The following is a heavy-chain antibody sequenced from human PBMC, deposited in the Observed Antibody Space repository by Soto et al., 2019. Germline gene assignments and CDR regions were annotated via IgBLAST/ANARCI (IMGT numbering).Heavy chain of an antibody. V-gene: IGHV3-21*01. CDR1: GFTFSSYS. J-gene: IGHJ4*02. CDR2: ISSSSSSYI. D-gene: IGHD5-12*01. CDR3: ARGSIGGYDYDFDY. Sequence: GGSLRLSCAASGFTFSSYSMNWVRQAPGKGLEWVSSISSSSSSYIYYADSVKGRFTISRDNAKNSLYLQMNSLRAEDTAVYYCARGSIGGYDYDFDYWGQGTLVTVSS.